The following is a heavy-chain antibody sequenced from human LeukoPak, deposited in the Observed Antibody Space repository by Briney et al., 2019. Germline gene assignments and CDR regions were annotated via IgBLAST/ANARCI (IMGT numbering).Heavy chain of an antibody. CDR1: GYTFTGYY. Sequence: ASVKVSCKASGYTFTGYYMHWVRQAPGQGLEWMGRINPNSGGTNYAQKFQGRVTMTRDTSISTAYMELSRLRSDDTAVYYCASGYSGYDYLLGYWGQGTLVTVSS. D-gene: IGHD5-12*01. J-gene: IGHJ4*02. CDR3: ASGYSGYDYLLGY. CDR2: INPNSGGT. V-gene: IGHV1-2*06.